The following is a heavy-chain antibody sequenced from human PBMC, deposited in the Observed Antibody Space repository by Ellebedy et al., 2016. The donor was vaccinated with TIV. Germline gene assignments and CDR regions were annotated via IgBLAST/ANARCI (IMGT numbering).Heavy chain of an antibody. CDR2: IKSKGDGETT. CDR3: TTTMYYYDSGGYPTGDVLDI. Sequence: PGGSLRLSCAASGFTFSNVWMNWVRQAPGKGLEGVGRIKSKGDGETTEYAAPVKGRFTISRDYSKNTLYLQMNSLKTEDTAVYYCTTTMYYYDSGGYPTGDVLDIWGQGTIVTVSS. J-gene: IGHJ3*02. CDR1: GFTFSNVW. V-gene: IGHV3-15*07. D-gene: IGHD3-22*01.